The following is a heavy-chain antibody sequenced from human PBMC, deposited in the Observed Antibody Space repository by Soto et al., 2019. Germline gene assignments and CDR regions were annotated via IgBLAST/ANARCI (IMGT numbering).Heavy chain of an antibody. CDR3: ARVYPSDTRYGYVGNNWFDP. V-gene: IGHV1-3*01. Sequence: ASVKVSCKASGYTFTSYAMLWVRQAPGQRLEWMGWINAGNGSTKYAQKFQGRVTITRDTSTSTVYMELSSLRSEDTAVYYCARVYPSDTRYGYVGNNWFDPWGQGTLVTVS. D-gene: IGHD5-18*01. J-gene: IGHJ5*02. CDR1: GYTFTSYA. CDR2: INAGNGST.